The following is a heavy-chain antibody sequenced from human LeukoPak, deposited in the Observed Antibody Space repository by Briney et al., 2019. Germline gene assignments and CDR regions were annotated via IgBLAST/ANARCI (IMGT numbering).Heavy chain of an antibody. CDR1: GFTFSSYA. Sequence: QPGGSLRLSCAASGFTFSSYAMSWVRQAPVKGLEWVSAISGSGGSTYYADSVKGRFTISRDNSKNTLYLQMNSLRAEDTAVYYCAKDRDSSGYYFPYFDYWGQGTLVTVSS. CDR3: AKDRDSSGYYFPYFDY. V-gene: IGHV3-23*01. J-gene: IGHJ4*02. D-gene: IGHD3-22*01. CDR2: ISGSGGST.